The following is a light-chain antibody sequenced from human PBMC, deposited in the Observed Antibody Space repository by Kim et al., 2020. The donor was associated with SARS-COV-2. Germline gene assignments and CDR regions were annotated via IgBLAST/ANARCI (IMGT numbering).Light chain of an antibody. V-gene: IGLV6-57*01. CDR2: EDN. CDR3: QSYDSNIGV. Sequence: LTQPHSASESPGKTVTISCTRSSGSIASNYVQWYQQRPGRSPTTVIYEDNERPSGVPDRFSGSIDSSSNSASLTISELKAEDEADCYCQSYDSNIGVFGGGTQLTVL. J-gene: IGLJ3*02. CDR1: SGSIASNY.